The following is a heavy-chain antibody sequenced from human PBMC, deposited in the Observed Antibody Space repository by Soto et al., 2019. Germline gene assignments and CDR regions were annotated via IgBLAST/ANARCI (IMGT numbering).Heavy chain of an antibody. CDR1: GFTFSSYS. CDR3: ARDLRIAVAAPYFDY. Sequence: GGSLRLSCAASGFTFSSYSMNWVRQAPWKGLEWVSSISSSSSYIYYADSVKGRFTISRDNAKNSLYLQMNSLRAEDTAVYYCARDLRIAVAAPYFDYWGQGTLVTVSS. D-gene: IGHD6-19*01. V-gene: IGHV3-21*01. CDR2: ISSSSSYI. J-gene: IGHJ4*02.